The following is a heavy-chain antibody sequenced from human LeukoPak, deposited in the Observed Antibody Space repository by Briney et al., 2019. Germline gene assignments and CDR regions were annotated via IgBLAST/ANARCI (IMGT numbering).Heavy chain of an antibody. CDR1: GFTFSSYA. D-gene: IGHD5-18*01. Sequence: PGGSLRLSCAASGFTFSSYAMSWVRQAPGKGLEWVSAISGSGGSTYYADSVKGRFTLSRDNSQNTLFLQMNSLGAEDTAVYYCGKDPYSYGFRDDDYWGQGTLVTVSS. V-gene: IGHV3-23*01. CDR2: ISGSGGST. J-gene: IGHJ4*02. CDR3: GKDPYSYGFRDDDY.